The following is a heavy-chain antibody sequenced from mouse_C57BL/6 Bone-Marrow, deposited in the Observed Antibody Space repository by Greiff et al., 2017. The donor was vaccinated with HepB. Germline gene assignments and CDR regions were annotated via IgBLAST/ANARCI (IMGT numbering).Heavy chain of an antibody. CDR2: IYPRDGST. V-gene: IGHV1-78*01. CDR3: ARGGYDYDGDFSYAMDD. CDR1: GYTFTDHT. D-gene: IGHD2-4*01. Sequence: VQLQESDAELVKPGASVKISCKVSGYTFTDHTIHWMKQRPEQGLEWIGYIYPRDGSTKYNQKFKGKATLTADKSSSTAYMQLNSLSSEDSAVYVCARGGYDYDGDFSYAMDDWGQGPSVTVAS. J-gene: IGHJ4*01.